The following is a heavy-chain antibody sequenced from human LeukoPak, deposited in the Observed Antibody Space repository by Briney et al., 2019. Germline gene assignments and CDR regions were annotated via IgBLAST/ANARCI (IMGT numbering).Heavy chain of an antibody. J-gene: IGHJ4*02. Sequence: SETLSLTCTVSGGSISSGGYYWSWIRQHPGKGLEWIGYIYCSGSTYYNPSLKSRVTISVDTSKDQFSLKLSSVTAADTAVYYCARGGYDILTGYYYFDYWGQGTLVTVSS. CDR2: IYCSGST. V-gene: IGHV4-31*03. CDR1: GGSISSGGYY. D-gene: IGHD3-9*01. CDR3: ARGGYDILTGYYYFDY.